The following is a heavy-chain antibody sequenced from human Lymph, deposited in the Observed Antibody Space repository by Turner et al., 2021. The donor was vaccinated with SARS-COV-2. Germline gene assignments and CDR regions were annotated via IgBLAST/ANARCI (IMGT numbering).Heavy chain of an antibody. Sequence: QVQLVQSGAEGKKPGASATVSCMVSGSTLTELSMHWVRQAPGKGLEWMGGFDLEDGETIYAQKFQGRVTMTEDTSTDTPYMELSSLRSEDTAVYYCAIGSSKPQWLDLFWYWGQGTLVTVSS. CDR1: GSTLTELS. D-gene: IGHD6-19*01. J-gene: IGHJ4*02. V-gene: IGHV1-24*01. CDR3: AIGSSKPQWLDLFWY. CDR2: FDLEDGET.